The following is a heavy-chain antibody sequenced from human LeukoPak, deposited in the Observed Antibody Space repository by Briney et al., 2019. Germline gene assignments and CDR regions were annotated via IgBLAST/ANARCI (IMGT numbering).Heavy chain of an antibody. CDR2: ISAYNGNT. J-gene: IGHJ5*02. D-gene: IGHD2-21*01. CDR1: GYTFTSYA. V-gene: IGHV1-18*01. CDR3: ARLCSIRWCLHDWFDP. Sequence: GDSVKVSCKASGYTFTSYAISWVRQAPGQGLEWMGWISAYNGNTDYAQRVQGRVTMTIDTSTRTAYMELRSLRSDDQAVYYCARLCSIRWCLHDWFDPWGQGTLVTVSS.